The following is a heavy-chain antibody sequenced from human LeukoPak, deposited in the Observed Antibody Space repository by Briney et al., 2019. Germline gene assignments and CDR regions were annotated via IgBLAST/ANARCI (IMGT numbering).Heavy chain of an antibody. J-gene: IGHJ6*03. CDR1: GYTFTSYY. CDR3: ARVRVVFYYGSGSYYMDV. V-gene: IGHV1-2*02. Sequence: ASVKVSCKASGYTFTSYYMHWVRQAPGQGLEWMGWINPNSGGTNYAQKFQGRVTMTRDTSISTAYMELSRLRSDDTAVYYCARVRVVFYYGSGSYYMDVWGKGTTVTISS. D-gene: IGHD3-10*01. CDR2: INPNSGGT.